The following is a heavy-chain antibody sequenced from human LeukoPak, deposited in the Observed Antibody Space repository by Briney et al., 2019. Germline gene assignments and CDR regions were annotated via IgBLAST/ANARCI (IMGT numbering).Heavy chain of an antibody. CDR3: ARDKDPYDILTGYYLHYYYMDV. V-gene: IGHV1-69*05. J-gene: IGHJ6*03. CDR1: GGTFSSYA. D-gene: IGHD3-9*01. CDR2: IIPIFGTA. Sequence: ASVKVSCKASGGTFSSYAISWVRQAPGQGLEWMGGIIPIFGTANYAQKFQGRVTITTDESTSTAYMELSSLRSGDTAVYYCARDKDPYDILTGYYLHYYYMDVWGKGTTVTVSS.